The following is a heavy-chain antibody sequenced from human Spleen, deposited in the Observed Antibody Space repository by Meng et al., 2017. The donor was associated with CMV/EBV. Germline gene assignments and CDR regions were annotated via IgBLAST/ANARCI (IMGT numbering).Heavy chain of an antibody. Sequence: LSCAASGFTFDDYGMSWVRQAPGKGLEWVSGINWNGGSTGYADSVKGRFTISRDNAKNSLYLQMNSLRAEDTALYYCARDLKRHKYDYWGQGTLVTVSS. V-gene: IGHV3-20*04. CDR1: GFTFDDYG. D-gene: IGHD1-1*01. J-gene: IGHJ4*02. CDR3: ARDLKRHKYDY. CDR2: INWNGGST.